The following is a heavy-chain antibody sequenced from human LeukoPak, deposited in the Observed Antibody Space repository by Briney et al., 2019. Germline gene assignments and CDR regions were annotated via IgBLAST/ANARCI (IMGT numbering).Heavy chain of an antibody. D-gene: IGHD2-15*01. CDR3: AKGGSAGGPNWFDP. CDR2: ISGNGGNT. V-gene: IGHV3-23*01. CDR1: GFTFSTYA. J-gene: IGHJ5*02. Sequence: GGSLRLSCAASGFTFSTYAMSWVRQAPGRGLEWVSAISGNGGNTYYADSVKGRFTISRDTSNNMLFLQMNSLRAGDTAVYYCAKGGSAGGPNWFDPWGQGTLVTVSS.